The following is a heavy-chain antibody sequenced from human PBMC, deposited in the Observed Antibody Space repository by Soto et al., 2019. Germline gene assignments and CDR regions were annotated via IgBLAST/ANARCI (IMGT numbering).Heavy chain of an antibody. Sequence: GGSLRLSCAASAVTFTGYGMHWVRQAPGKGLEWVAVIRFDGSNIYYADSVKGRFTISRDNARNMLYLQMNSLRAEDTAVYYCARDGVGSTAYFGYFDYWGLGTLVTVSS. J-gene: IGHJ4*02. D-gene: IGHD1-26*01. CDR2: IRFDGSNI. CDR1: AVTFTGYG. CDR3: ARDGVGSTAYFGYFDY. V-gene: IGHV3-33*01.